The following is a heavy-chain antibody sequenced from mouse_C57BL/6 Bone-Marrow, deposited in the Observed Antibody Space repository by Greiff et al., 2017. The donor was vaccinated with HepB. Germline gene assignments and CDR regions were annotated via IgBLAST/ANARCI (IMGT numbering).Heavy chain of an antibody. CDR3: ARNGGDAMDY. CDR2: IDPSDSYT. V-gene: IGHV1-50*01. J-gene: IGHJ4*01. CDR1: GYTFTSYW. Sequence: QVQLQQSGAELVKPGASVKLSCKASGYTFTSYWMQWVKQRPGQGLEWIGEIDPSDSYTNYNQKFKGKATLTVDTSSSTAYMQLSSLTSEDSAVYYCARNGGDAMDYWGQGTSVTVSS.